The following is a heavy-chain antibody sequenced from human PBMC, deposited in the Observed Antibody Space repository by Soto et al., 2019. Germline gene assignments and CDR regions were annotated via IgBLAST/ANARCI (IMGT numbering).Heavy chain of an antibody. V-gene: IGHV3-21*06. CDR3: ARESEDLTSNFDY. Sequence: GGSLRLSGAASGFTLTRYSMNWVRQAPGKGLEWVSSISSTTNYIYYGDSLKGRFTISRDNAKNSLYLEMNSLRAEDTAVYYCARESEDLTSNFDYWGQGTLVTVSS. CDR1: GFTLTRYS. J-gene: IGHJ4*02. CDR2: ISSTTNYI.